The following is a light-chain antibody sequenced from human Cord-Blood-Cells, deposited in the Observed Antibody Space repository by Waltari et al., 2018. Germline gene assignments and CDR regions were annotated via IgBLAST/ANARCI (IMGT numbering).Light chain of an antibody. CDR3: QQSYSTCT. V-gene: IGKV1-39*01. Sequence: DIQMTQSPSSLSASVADRVTITCRASQSISSYLNWYQQKPGKAPKLLIYAASSLQSGVPSRFSGSGSGTDFTLTISSLQPEDFATYYCQQSYSTCTFGQGTKLEIK. J-gene: IGKJ2*02. CDR2: AAS. CDR1: QSISSY.